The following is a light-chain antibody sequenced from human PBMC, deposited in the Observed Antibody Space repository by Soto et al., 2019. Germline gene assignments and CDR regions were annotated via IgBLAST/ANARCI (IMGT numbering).Light chain of an antibody. CDR1: QAISTY. CDR2: AAS. Sequence: DITLNQSPSLLSAFVGARVTITCLASQAISTYLAWYQNASGKAPKLLISAASTLQRGVPSRFSGSGSGTEFTLTISSLQSEDFAVYYCKQYNTWPPFTFGQGTRLEI. V-gene: IGKV1-9*01. J-gene: IGKJ5*01. CDR3: KQYNTWPPFT.